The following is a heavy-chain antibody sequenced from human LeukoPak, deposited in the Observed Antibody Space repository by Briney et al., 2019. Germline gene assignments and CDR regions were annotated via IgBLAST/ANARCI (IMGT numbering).Heavy chain of an antibody. V-gene: IGHV3-21*01. J-gene: IGHJ4*02. CDR2: ISSSSSYI. CDR1: GSTFSSYS. D-gene: IGHD6-13*01. CDR3: ARASLRAAAGTLNY. Sequence: GGSLRLSCAASGSTFSSYSMNWVRQAPGKGLEWVSSISSSSSYIYYADSVKGRFTISRDNAKNSLYLQMNSLRAEDTAVYYCARASLRAAAGTLNYWGQGTLATVSS.